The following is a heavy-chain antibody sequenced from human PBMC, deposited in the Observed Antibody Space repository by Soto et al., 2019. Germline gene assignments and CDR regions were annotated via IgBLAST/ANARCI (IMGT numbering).Heavy chain of an antibody. D-gene: IGHD3-3*01. Sequence: GASVKVSCKASGYTVTGYYMHWVLQAPGQGPEWMGCLNPNSGGTNYAQKVQGRVTMTRDTAISTAYMWLSRLRSDDTVVYYCERLVCRYDLWSGYYYGMVVWGQGATVDVFS. J-gene: IGHJ6*02. CDR1: GYTVTGYY. CDR3: ERLVCRYDLWSGYYYGMVV. CDR2: LNPNSGGT. V-gene: IGHV1-2*02.